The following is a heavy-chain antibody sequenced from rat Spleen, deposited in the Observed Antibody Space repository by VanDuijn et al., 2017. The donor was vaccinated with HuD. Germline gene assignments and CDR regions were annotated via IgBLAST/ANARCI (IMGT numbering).Heavy chain of an antibody. D-gene: IGHD1-2*01. CDR1: EFSLISNG. J-gene: IGHJ2*01. CDR2: LSSGGST. CDR3: TRADISAIYTDGI. V-gene: IGHV2S8*01. Sequence: QVQLKESGPGLVQSSQTLSLTCTVSEFSLISNGVSWVRQPPGKGLEWIAALSSGGSTFYNSTLKSRLSISRDTSKSQVFLKMNSLQIEDTGIYYCTRADISAIYTDGIWGQGVMVTVSS.